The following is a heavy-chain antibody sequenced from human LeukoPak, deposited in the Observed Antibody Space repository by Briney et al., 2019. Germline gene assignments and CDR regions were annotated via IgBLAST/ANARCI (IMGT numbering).Heavy chain of an antibody. D-gene: IGHD2-15*01. J-gene: IGHJ4*02. CDR1: GGTFSSYA. Sequence: ASVKVSCKASGGTFSSYAISWVRQAPGQGLEWMGRIIPIFTTVDYSQKFQGRLTITTDESTSTAYMELSSLRSEDTAMYYCARQRVVATTPLDYFDYWGQGTLVTVSS. CDR3: ARQRVVATTPLDYFDY. CDR2: IIPIFTTV. V-gene: IGHV1-69*05.